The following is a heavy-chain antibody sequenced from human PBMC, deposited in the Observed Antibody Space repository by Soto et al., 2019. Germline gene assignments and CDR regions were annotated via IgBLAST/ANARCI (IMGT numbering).Heavy chain of an antibody. V-gene: IGHV1-69*01. CDR1: GGTFSSYA. CDR2: IIPIFGTA. J-gene: IGHJ5*02. CDR3: ARDGVGGSGWYFWFDP. D-gene: IGHD6-19*01. Sequence: QVQLVQSGAEVKKPGSSVKVSCKASGGTFSSYAISWVRQAPGQGLEWMGGIIPIFGTANYAQKVQGRVTITADESTSTAYMELSSLRSEDTAVYYCARDGVGGSGWYFWFDPWGQGTLVTVSS.